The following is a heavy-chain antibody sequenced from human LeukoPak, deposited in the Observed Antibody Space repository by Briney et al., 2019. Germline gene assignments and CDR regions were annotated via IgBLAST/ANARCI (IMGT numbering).Heavy chain of an antibody. D-gene: IGHD3-9*01. V-gene: IGHV4-34*01. CDR2: INHSGST. J-gene: IGHJ4*02. CDR1: GGTFSGFC. Sequence: PSETLSLTCAVYGGTFSGFCWSWIRQPPGKGLEWVGEINHSGSTNYNPSLKSRVTISVDTSKNQVSLKLSSVTAADTTVYYCARSDDFDWLLWYWGQGTLVTVSS. CDR3: ARSDDFDWLLWY.